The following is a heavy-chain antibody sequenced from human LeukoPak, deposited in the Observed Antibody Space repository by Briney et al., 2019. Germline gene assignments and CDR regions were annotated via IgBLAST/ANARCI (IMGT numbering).Heavy chain of an antibody. V-gene: IGHV4-39*07. CDR3: ARDIDDVGALLDF. D-gene: IGHD1-26*01. J-gene: IGHJ4*02. CDR1: DDSISNNRYF. CDR2: INYSGRT. Sequence: SETLSLTCTISDDSISNNRYFWAWIRQPPGKGLEWIGSINYSGRTYYNPSVKSRLTMSVDTAKRQLSLKLISVTAADTALYYCARDIDDVGALLDFWGQGTLVTVSS.